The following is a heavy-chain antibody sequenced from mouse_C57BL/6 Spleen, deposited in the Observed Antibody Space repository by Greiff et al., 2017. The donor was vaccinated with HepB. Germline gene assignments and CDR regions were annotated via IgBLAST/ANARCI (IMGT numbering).Heavy chain of an antibody. CDR3: ARKIGDGYPYFDY. J-gene: IGHJ2*01. D-gene: IGHD2-3*01. Sequence: QVQLQQSGAELARPGASVKMSCKASGYTFTSYTMHWVKQRPGQGLDWIGYINPSSGYTKYNQKFKDKATLTADKSSSTAYMQLSSLTSEDSAVYYCARKIGDGYPYFDYWGQGTTLTVSS. CDR1: GYTFTSYT. CDR2: INPSSGYT. V-gene: IGHV1-4*01.